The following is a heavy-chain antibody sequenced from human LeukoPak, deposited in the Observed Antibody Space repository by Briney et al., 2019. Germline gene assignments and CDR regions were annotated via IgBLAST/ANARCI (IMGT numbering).Heavy chain of an antibody. V-gene: IGHV3-23*01. J-gene: IGHJ3*02. Sequence: GGSLRLSCAASGFTFSNFAMSWVRQAPGKGLEWVSGINGRGGSTYYADSVKGRFTISRDNSKNTLYLQMNSLRAEDTAVYYCARYDTLLRAFDIWGQGTMVTVSS. D-gene: IGHD3-10*01. CDR2: INGRGGST. CDR3: ARYDTLLRAFDI. CDR1: GFTFSNFA.